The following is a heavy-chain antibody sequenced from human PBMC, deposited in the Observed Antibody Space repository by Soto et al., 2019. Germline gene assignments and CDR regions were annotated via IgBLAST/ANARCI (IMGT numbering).Heavy chain of an antibody. J-gene: IGHJ5*01. Sequence: SGPTLRHPTQTLTLTCTFSGFSLSTSGMCVSWIRQPPGNSLECLALIDWYDDKYYSTSLKTRLTISKDTSKKQVVHTMTNMDPVDTATYYCARGVGDLLWTPGSDDCESWGQGKLVSVSA. CDR1: GFSLSTSGMC. D-gene: IGHD3-10*01. CDR2: IDWYDDK. CDR3: ARGVGDLLWTPGSDDCES. V-gene: IGHV2-70*01.